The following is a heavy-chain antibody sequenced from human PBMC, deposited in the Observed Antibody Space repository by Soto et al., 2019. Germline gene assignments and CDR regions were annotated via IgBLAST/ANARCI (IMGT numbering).Heavy chain of an antibody. CDR2: IYYSGST. D-gene: IGHD3-22*01. CDR3: AQGPYYYDSSGYLIRDPFDY. CDR1: GGSISSGSYY. V-gene: IGHV4-39*02. Sequence: QLQLQESGPGLVKPSETLSLTCIVSGGSISSGSYYWGWIRQPPGKGLEWIGSIYYSGSTYYNPSLKSRVTISVDTSKNHCSLKLSSVTAADTAVYYCAQGPYYYDSSGYLIRDPFDYWGQGTLVTVSS. J-gene: IGHJ4*02.